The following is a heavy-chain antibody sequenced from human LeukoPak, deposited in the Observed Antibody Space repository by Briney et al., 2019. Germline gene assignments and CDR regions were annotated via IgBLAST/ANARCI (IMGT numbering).Heavy chain of an antibody. CDR3: ARAPQGITQPFDY. J-gene: IGHJ4*02. CDR1: GFTVSSNY. D-gene: IGHD1-14*01. V-gene: IGHV3-53*01. Sequence: GGSLRLSCAASGFTVSSNYMSWVRQAPGKGLEWVSVIYGGGSTYYADSVKGRFTISRDNSKNTLYLQMNSLRAEDTAVYYCARAPQGITQPFDYWGQGTLVTVSS. CDR2: IYGGGST.